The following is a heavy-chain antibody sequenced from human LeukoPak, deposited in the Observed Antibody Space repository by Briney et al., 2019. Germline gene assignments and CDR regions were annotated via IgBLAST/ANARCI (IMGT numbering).Heavy chain of an antibody. D-gene: IGHD3-22*01. Sequence: ASVKVSCKASGGTFSSYAISWVRQAPGQGLEWMGGIIPTFGTANYAQKFQGRVTITADESTSTAYMELSSLRSEDTAVYYCARENTYYYDSSGYYYFDYWGQGTLVTVSS. CDR3: ARENTYYYDSSGYYYFDY. V-gene: IGHV1-69*13. CDR1: GGTFSSYA. CDR2: IIPTFGTA. J-gene: IGHJ4*02.